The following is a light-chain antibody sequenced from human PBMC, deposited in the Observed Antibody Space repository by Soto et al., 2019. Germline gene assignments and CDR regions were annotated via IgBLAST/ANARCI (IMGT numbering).Light chain of an antibody. CDR1: QDITNW. V-gene: IGKV1-5*03. CDR3: QHYNSYSEA. J-gene: IGKJ1*01. CDR2: KAS. Sequence: IQMTHSPSTLSASVCDRVTITCRASQDITNWLAWYQQKPGKAPKLLIYKASTLKSGVPSRFSGSGSGTEFTLTISSLQPDDFATYYCQHYNSYSEAFGQGTKVDI.